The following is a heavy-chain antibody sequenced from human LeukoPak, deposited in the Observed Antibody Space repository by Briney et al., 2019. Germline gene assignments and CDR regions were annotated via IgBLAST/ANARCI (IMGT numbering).Heavy chain of an antibody. J-gene: IGHJ4*02. D-gene: IGHD5-12*01. CDR3: AKDRVATFPAWTFDY. CDR1: GFTFSSYA. Sequence: GGSLRLSCAASGFTFSSYAMSWVRQAPGKGLEWVSAISGSGGSTYYADSVKGRFTISRDNSKNTLYLHMNSLRAEDTAVYYCAKDRVATFPAWTFDYWGQGTQVTVSS. V-gene: IGHV3-23*01. CDR2: ISGSGGST.